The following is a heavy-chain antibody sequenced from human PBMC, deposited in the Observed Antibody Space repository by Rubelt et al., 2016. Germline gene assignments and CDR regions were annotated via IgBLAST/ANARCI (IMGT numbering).Heavy chain of an antibody. CDR1: GGSISSSSYY. Sequence: QLQLQESGPGLVKPSETLSLTCTVSGGSISSSSYYWGWIRQPPGKGLEGIGYIYYIGSTYYKPSLKIRVTISVDTSKNQFPLKLSSVTAADTAVYYCARRTGRFLEWFDWGQGTMVTVSS. CDR3: ARRTGRFLEWFD. D-gene: IGHD3-3*01. J-gene: IGHJ3*01. CDR2: IYYIGST. V-gene: IGHV4-39*07.